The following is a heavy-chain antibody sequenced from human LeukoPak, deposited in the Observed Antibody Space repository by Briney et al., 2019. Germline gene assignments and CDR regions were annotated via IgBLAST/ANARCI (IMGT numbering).Heavy chain of an antibody. CDR1: GDSLNTNTW. CDR2: IYYSGSA. J-gene: IGHJ4*02. CDR3: ARDARVQKWFGEVIMTTTYYFDD. D-gene: IGHD3-10*01. Sequence: SETLSLTCAVSGDSLNTNTWWSWVRQPPGKGLEWIGSIYYSGSAYYNPSLKSRVTISVDTSKNQFSLKLSSVTAADTAVYYCARDARVQKWFGEVIMTTTYYFDDWGQGTLVTVSS. V-gene: IGHV4-4*02.